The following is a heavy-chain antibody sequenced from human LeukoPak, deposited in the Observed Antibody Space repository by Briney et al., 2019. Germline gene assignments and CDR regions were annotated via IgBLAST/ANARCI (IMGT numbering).Heavy chain of an antibody. Sequence: PSETLSLTCTVSGGSISTSFWNWIRQPPGKGLEWIGYIYNSGSTSYNPSLESRGTISVDTSKTQFSLQLSSVTAADTAVYYCASHISYAFDFWGEGTTVTVSS. J-gene: IGHJ3*01. CDR2: IYNSGST. V-gene: IGHV4-59*12. CDR1: GGSISTSF. CDR3: ASHISYAFDF. D-gene: IGHD3-16*02.